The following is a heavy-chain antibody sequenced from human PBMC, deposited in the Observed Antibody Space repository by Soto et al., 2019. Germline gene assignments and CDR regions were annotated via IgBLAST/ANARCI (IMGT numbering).Heavy chain of an antibody. CDR2: IYHSGST. CDR3: ARGGDSSTSCCPNWFDP. Sequence: QLQLQESGSGLVKPSQTLSLTCAVSGGSISSGGYSWGWIRQPPGKGLEWIGYIYHSGSTYYNPSLKSRVTISVDRSKNQFSLKLSSVTAADTAVYYCARGGDSSTSCCPNWFDPWGQGTLVTVSS. CDR1: GGSISSGGYS. V-gene: IGHV4-30-2*01. D-gene: IGHD2-2*01. J-gene: IGHJ5*02.